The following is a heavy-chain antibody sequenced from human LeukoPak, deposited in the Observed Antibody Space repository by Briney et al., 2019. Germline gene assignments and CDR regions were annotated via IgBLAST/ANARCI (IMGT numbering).Heavy chain of an antibody. V-gene: IGHV1-2*02. CDR2: INPNSGGT. CDR1: GYTFTGYY. CDR3: ARDLPSPSGLRVDYFHY. D-gene: IGHD6-19*01. Sequence: ASVKVSCKASGYTFTGYYMHWVRQAPGQGLEWMGWINPNSGGTNYAQKFQGRVTMTRDTSISTAYMELSRLRSDDTAVYYCARDLPSPSGLRVDYFHYVGQGTLVTVPS. J-gene: IGHJ4*02.